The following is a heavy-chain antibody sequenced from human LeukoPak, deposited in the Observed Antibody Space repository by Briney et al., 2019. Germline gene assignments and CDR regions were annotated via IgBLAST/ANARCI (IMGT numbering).Heavy chain of an antibody. V-gene: IGHV3-23*01. Sequence: PGGSLRLSCAASGFTFSSYAMSWVRQAPGKGLEWVSGISGSGDNTYYADSVKGRFTISRDNSKNTLYVQVNSLGTEDTAAYYCAKSELLPIPHNFDYWGQGTLVTVPS. J-gene: IGHJ4*02. D-gene: IGHD1-26*01. CDR2: ISGSGDNT. CDR3: AKSELLPIPHNFDY. CDR1: GFTFSSYA.